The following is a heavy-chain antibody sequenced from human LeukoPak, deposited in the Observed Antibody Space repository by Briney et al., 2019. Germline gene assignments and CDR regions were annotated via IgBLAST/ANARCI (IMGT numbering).Heavy chain of an antibody. D-gene: IGHD3-22*01. J-gene: IGHJ3*02. CDR2: VSDTGSST. Sequence: GGSLRLSCAASGFTFSSAAMSWVRQAPGKGLEWVSTVSDTGSSTYYADSVKGRFTISRDNSKNTLYLQMNSLRAEDTAVYYCAKGPTSNYYDSSGMAYYISHAFDIWGQGTMVTVSS. CDR1: GFTFSSAA. V-gene: IGHV3-23*01. CDR3: AKGPTSNYYDSSGMAYYISHAFDI.